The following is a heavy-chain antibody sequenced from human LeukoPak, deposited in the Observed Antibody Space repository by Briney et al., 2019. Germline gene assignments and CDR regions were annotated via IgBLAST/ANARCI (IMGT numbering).Heavy chain of an antibody. CDR2: ISYDGSNK. Sequence: PGRSLRLSCAASGFTFSSYGMYWVRQAPGKGLEWVAVISYDGSNKYYADSVKGRFTISRDNSKNTLYLQMNSLRAEDTALYYCAKDKEDSSSALFDYWGQGTLVTVSS. CDR3: AKDKEDSSSALFDY. CDR1: GFTFSSYG. J-gene: IGHJ4*02. D-gene: IGHD6-6*01. V-gene: IGHV3-30*18.